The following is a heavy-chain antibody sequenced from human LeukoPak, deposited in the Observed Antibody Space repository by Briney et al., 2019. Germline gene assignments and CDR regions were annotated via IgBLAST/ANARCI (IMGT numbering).Heavy chain of an antibody. D-gene: IGHD6-6*01. CDR1: GGSISSSSYY. CDR3: ARVEYSSSCDY. Sequence: SETPSLTCTVSGGSISSSSYYWGWIRQPPGKGLEWIGSIYYSGSTYYNPSLKSRVTISVDTSKNQFSLKLSSVTAADTAVYYCARVEYSSSCDYWGQGTLVTVSS. J-gene: IGHJ4*02. CDR2: IYYSGST. V-gene: IGHV4-39*07.